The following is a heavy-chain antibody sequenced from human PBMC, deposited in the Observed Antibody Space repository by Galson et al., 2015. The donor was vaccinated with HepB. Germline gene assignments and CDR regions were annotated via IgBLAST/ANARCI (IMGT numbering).Heavy chain of an antibody. Sequence: SLRLSCAASGFTFSDYYMSWIRQAPGKGLEWVSYISSSGSTIYYADSVKGRFTISRDNAKNSLYLQMNSLRAEDTAVYYCARRCYVKQGYSYGYLLDAFDIWGQGTMVTVSS. D-gene: IGHD5-18*01. CDR2: ISSSGSTI. V-gene: IGHV3-11*01. J-gene: IGHJ3*02. CDR1: GFTFSDYY. CDR3: ARRCYVKQGYSYGYLLDAFDI.